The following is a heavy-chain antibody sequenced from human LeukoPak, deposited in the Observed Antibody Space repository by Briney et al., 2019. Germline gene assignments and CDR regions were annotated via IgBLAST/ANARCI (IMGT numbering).Heavy chain of an antibody. CDR1: GGTFSSYA. CDR3: ARGRSFDWLNPMDV. V-gene: IGHV1-69*13. CDR2: IIPIFGTA. Sequence: GASVKVSCKASGGTFSSYAISWVRQAPGQGLEWMGGIIPIFGTANYAQKFQGRVTITADESTSTAYMELSSLRSEDTAVYYCARGRSFDWLNPMDVWGKGTTVTISS. J-gene: IGHJ6*04. D-gene: IGHD3-9*01.